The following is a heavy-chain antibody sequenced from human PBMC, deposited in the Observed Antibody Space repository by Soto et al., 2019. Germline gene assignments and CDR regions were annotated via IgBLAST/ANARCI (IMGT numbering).Heavy chain of an antibody. CDR3: ARHSTDYYDSSGYPNDAFDI. Sequence: KPSETLSLTCTVSGGSISSSSYYWGWIRQPPGKGLEWIGSIYYSGSTYYNPSLKSRVTISVDTSKNQFSLKLSSVTAADTAVYYCARHSTDYYDSSGYPNDAFDIWGQGTMVTVSS. CDR2: IYYSGST. J-gene: IGHJ3*02. CDR1: GGSISSSSYY. V-gene: IGHV4-39*01. D-gene: IGHD3-22*01.